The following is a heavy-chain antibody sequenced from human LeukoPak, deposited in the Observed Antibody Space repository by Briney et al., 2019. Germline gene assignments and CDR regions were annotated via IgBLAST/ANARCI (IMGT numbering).Heavy chain of an antibody. CDR2: IFYSGSTNSGNT. CDR1: GASISTYY. CDR3: AAFRQWLVILDY. V-gene: IGHV4-59*08. Sequence: SETLSLTCTVSGASISTYYWSWIRQPPVKGLEWIGCIFYSGSTNSGNTNYNPSLKSRVTISVDTSKNQFSLNLSSVTAADAAVYYCAAFRQWLVILDYWGQGALVTVSS. D-gene: IGHD6-19*01. J-gene: IGHJ4*02.